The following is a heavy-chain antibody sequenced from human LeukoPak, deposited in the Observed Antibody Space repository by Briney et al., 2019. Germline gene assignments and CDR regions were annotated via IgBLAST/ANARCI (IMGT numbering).Heavy chain of an antibody. D-gene: IGHD1-26*01. Sequence: ASVKVSCKASGYTFTGYYMHWVRQAPGQGLEWMGWINPNSGGTNHAQKFQGRVTMTRDTSISTAYMELSRLRSDDTAVYCCAREGGSLPTDYWGQGTLVTVSS. CDR2: INPNSGGT. CDR3: AREGGSLPTDY. J-gene: IGHJ4*02. CDR1: GYTFTGYY. V-gene: IGHV1-2*02.